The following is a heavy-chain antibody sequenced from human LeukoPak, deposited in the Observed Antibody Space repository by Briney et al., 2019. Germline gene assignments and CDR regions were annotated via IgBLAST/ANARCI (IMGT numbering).Heavy chain of an antibody. J-gene: IGHJ4*02. CDR3: ARDRGWGNDY. Sequence: ASVKVSCKASGYTFTSYYMHWVRQAPGQGLEWMGIINPSGGSTSYAQKFQGRVTVTRDMSTSTVYMELSSLRSEDTAVYYCARDRGWGNDYWGQGTLVTVSS. D-gene: IGHD3-10*01. V-gene: IGHV1-46*01. CDR2: INPSGGST. CDR1: GYTFTSYY.